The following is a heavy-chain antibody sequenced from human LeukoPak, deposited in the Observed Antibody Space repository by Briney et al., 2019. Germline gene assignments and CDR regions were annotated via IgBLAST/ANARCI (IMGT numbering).Heavy chain of an antibody. D-gene: IGHD6-13*01. J-gene: IGHJ6*03. Sequence: GGSLRLSCAASGFTFSSYAMHWVRQAPGKGLEGVAVISYDGSNKYYADSVKGRFTISRDNSKNTLYLQMNSLRAEDTAVYYCARDPAAEQEGYYYYYMDVWGKGTTVTVSS. CDR3: ARDPAAEQEGYYYYYMDV. V-gene: IGHV3-30*01. CDR2: ISYDGSNK. CDR1: GFTFSSYA.